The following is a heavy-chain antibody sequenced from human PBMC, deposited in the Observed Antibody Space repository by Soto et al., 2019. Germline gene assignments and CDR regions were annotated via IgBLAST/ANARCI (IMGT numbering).Heavy chain of an antibody. D-gene: IGHD2-21*02. CDR3: ARVHCGGDCSKNMGYYYGMDV. CDR1: GFTFSSYG. J-gene: IGHJ6*02. Sequence: QVQLVESGGGVVQPGRSLRLSCAASGFTFSSYGMHWVRQAPGKGLEWVAVIWDDGSNKYYADSVKGRFTISRDNSKNPLYLQMNSLRAEDTAVYYCARVHCGGDCSKNMGYYYGMDVWGQGTTVTVSS. V-gene: IGHV3-33*01. CDR2: IWDDGSNK.